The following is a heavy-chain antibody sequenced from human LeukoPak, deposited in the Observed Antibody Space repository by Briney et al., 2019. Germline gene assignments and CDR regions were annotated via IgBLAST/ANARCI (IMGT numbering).Heavy chain of an antibody. D-gene: IGHD5-24*01. CDR1: GFTFSSYA. CDR2: ISGSGGST. V-gene: IGHV3-23*01. J-gene: IGHJ4*02. Sequence: PGGSLRLSCAASGFTFSSYAMSWARQAPGKGLEWVSAISGSGGSTYYADSVKGRFTISRDNSKNTLSLQMNSLRAEDTAVYYCAKGGQMATTDPFDYWGQGTLVTVSS. CDR3: AKGGQMATTDPFDY.